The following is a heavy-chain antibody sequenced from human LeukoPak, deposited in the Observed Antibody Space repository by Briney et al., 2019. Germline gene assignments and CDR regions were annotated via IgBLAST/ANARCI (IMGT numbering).Heavy chain of an antibody. CDR2: IWLNGNNK. CDR3: AREHTTVTSLLDY. V-gene: IGHV3-33*01. J-gene: IGHJ4*02. CDR1: GFTFNTTG. Sequence: GRSLRLSGAALGFTFNTTGIHWVGQGPGKGLEWGAVIWLNGNNKYSADSMKGRFTISRDSSKNTMYLQMNSLRAEGTAVYYCAREHTTVTSLLDYWGQGTLVTVSS. D-gene: IGHD4-17*01.